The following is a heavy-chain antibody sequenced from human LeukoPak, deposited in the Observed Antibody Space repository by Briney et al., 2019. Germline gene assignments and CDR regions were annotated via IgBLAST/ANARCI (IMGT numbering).Heavy chain of an antibody. CDR2: ISAYNGNT. CDR1: GYTFTSYG. D-gene: IGHD3-3*01. V-gene: IGHV1-18*01. J-gene: IGHJ4*02. Sequence: GASVKVSCKASGYTFTSYGISWVRQAPGQGLEWMGWISAYNGNTNYAQKLQGRVTMTTDTSTSTAYMELRSLRSDDTAVYYCARDFLNDFWSGYCDYWGQGTLVTVSS. CDR3: ARDFLNDFWSGYCDY.